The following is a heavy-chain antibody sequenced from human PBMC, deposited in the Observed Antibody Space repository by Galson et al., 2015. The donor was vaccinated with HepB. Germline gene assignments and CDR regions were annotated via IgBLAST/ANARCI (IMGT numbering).Heavy chain of an antibody. CDR2: IYYSGST. J-gene: IGHJ4*02. D-gene: IGHD6-19*01. V-gene: IGHV4-59*01. CDR3: AREAVAGGPVGY. CDR1: GGSISSYY. Sequence: ETLSLPCTVSGGSISSYYWSWIRQPPGKGLEWIGYIYYSGSTNYNPSLKSRVTISVDTSKNQFSLKLSSVTAADTAVYYCAREAVAGGPVGYWGQGTLVTVSS.